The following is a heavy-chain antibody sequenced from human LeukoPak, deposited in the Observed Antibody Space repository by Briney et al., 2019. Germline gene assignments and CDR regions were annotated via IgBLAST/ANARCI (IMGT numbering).Heavy chain of an antibody. CDR1: GGSISSGSYY. CDR2: MYTSGST. V-gene: IGHV4-61*02. J-gene: IGHJ5*02. Sequence: SETLSLTCTVSGGSISSGSYYWSWIRQPAGKGLEWIGRMYTSGSTNYNPSPKSRVTISVDTSKNQFSLKLSSVTAADTAVYYCARGIRGVMGNWFDPWGQGTLVTVSS. D-gene: IGHD3-10*01. CDR3: ARGIRGVMGNWFDP.